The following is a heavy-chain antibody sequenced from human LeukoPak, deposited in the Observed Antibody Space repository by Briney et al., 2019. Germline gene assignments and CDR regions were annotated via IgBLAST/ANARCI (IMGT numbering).Heavy chain of an antibody. V-gene: IGHV4-34*01. J-gene: IGHJ4*02. CDR1: GGSFSGYY. CDR3: AREDYGGNSDFDY. CDR2: INHSGST. Sequence: PSETLSLTCAVYGGSFSGYYWSWIRQPPGKGLEWIGEINHSGSTNYNPSLKSRVTISVDTSKNQFSLKLSSVTAADTAVYYCAREDYGGNSDFDYWGQGTLVTVSS. D-gene: IGHD4-23*01.